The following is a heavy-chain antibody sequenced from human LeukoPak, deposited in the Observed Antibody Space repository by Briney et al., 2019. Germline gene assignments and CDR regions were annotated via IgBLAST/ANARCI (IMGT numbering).Heavy chain of an antibody. CDR1: GGSISSGSYY. Sequence: SETLSLTCTVSGGSISSGSYYWSWIRQPAGKGLEWIGRFYTSGSTNYNPSLKSRVTISVDTSKNQFSLKLNSVTAADTAVYYCARGGRITMFGVVIMRGAFDIWGQGTMVTVSS. D-gene: IGHD3-3*01. V-gene: IGHV4-61*02. J-gene: IGHJ3*02. CDR3: ARGGRITMFGVVIMRGAFDI. CDR2: FYTSGST.